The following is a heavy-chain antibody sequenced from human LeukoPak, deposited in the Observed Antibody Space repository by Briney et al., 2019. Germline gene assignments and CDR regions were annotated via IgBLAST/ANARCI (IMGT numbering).Heavy chain of an antibody. Sequence: SETLSLTCSVSGDSINSYYWSWIRQPPGKGLEWIGYIYYSGSTNYNPSLKSRLTISVGTSKNQFSLKLTSVTTADTAVYYCARLTKRNDAFTIWGQGTMVTVSS. J-gene: IGHJ3*02. CDR1: GDSINSYY. D-gene: IGHD1-14*01. V-gene: IGHV4-59*01. CDR2: IYYSGST. CDR3: ARLTKRNDAFTI.